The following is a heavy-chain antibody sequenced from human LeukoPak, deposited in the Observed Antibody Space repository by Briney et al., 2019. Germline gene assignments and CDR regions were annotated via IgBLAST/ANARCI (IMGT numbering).Heavy chain of an antibody. V-gene: IGHV3-9*01. CDR2: ISYNSDTI. CDR1: GFTFDDYA. CDR3: AKDYCGGDCYSGWYFDL. J-gene: IGHJ2*01. D-gene: IGHD2-21*02. Sequence: GRSLRLSFAASGFTFDDYAMHWVRQAPGKGLGWVSGISYNSDTIAYADSVKGRFTISRDNAKNSLYLQMNSLRAEDTALYYCAKDYCGGDCYSGWYFDLWGRGTLVTVSS.